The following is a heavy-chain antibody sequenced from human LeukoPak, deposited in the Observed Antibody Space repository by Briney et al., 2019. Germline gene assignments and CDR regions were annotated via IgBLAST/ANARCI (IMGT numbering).Heavy chain of an antibody. CDR1: GFTFSNYA. CDR3: ARDFFPIVDSTWYEIGY. D-gene: IGHD2-21*01. V-gene: IGHV3-30*04. Sequence: GGSLRLSCAASGFTFSNYAFHWVRQAPGKGLEWVAVISHDGSKEYYADSVEGRFTISRDNSKNTLYLQMDSLRSEDTAVYYCARDFFPIVDSTWYEIGYWGQGTLVTVSS. CDR2: ISHDGSKE. J-gene: IGHJ4*02.